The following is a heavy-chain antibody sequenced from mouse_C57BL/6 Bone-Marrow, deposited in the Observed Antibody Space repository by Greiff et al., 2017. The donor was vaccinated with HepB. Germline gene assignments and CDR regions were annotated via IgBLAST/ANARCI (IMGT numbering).Heavy chain of an antibody. V-gene: IGHV1-66*01. Sequence: VQLQQSGPELVKPGASVKISCKASGYSFTSYYIHWVKQRPGQGLEWIGWIYPGSGNTKYNEKFKGKATLTADTSSSTACMQLSSLTSEDSAVYYCARNDYVSCAYWGQGTLVTVSA. CDR2: IYPGSGNT. J-gene: IGHJ3*01. CDR3: ARNDYVSCAY. D-gene: IGHD2-4*01. CDR1: GYSFTSYY.